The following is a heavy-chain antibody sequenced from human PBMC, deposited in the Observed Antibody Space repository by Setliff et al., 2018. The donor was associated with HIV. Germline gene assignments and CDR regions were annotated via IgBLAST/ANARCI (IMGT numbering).Heavy chain of an antibody. J-gene: IGHJ3*01. Sequence: PSETLSLTCTVSGGPVGSSSYYWAWIRQPPGKGLEWIGSIYYTGNTEYNPSLESRVTFSIDMSENQFSLRLASVTAADTAIYYCARDDSIVLVPAIMRGDGFDFWGQGRMVTVSS. D-gene: IGHD2-2*01. V-gene: IGHV4-39*07. CDR3: ARDDSIVLVPAIMRGDGFDF. CDR2: IYYTGNT. CDR1: GGPVGSSSYY.